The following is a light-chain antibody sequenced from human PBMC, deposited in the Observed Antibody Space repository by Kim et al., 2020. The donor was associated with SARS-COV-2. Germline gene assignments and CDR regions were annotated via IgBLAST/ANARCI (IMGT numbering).Light chain of an antibody. CDR1: KLGNNY. Sequence: SYELTQPPSVSVFPGQTASISCSGDKLGNNYAYWYQQKPGQSPVVVIYEDTKRPSGIPERFSGSNSGNTATLTISGTQAMDEADYYCQVWDSSTAVFGTGTKVTVL. V-gene: IGLV3-1*01. CDR2: EDT. J-gene: IGLJ1*01. CDR3: QVWDSSTAV.